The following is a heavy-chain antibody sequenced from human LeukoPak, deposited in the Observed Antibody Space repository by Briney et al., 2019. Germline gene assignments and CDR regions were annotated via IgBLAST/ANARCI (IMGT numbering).Heavy chain of an antibody. CDR3: ARYPIFAGYSCGYSDY. D-gene: IGHD5-18*01. V-gene: IGHV4-39*01. J-gene: IGHJ4*02. CDR1: GDSISSSSCY. Sequence: SETLSLTCTVSGDSISSSSCYWGWIRQSPGKGLEWIGSIYYSGSTYYNPSLKSRVTISVDTSKNKFSLKVSSVTAADTAVYYCARYPIFAGYSCGYSDYWGQGTLVTVSS. CDR2: IYYSGST.